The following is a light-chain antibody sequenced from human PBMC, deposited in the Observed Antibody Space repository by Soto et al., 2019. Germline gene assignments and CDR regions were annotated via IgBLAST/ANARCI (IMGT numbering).Light chain of an antibody. CDR2: DAS. CDR3: QQYSSMLS. CDR1: QSVSSY. V-gene: IGKV3-11*01. J-gene: IGKJ4*01. Sequence: EIVLTQSPATLSLSPGERATLSCRASQSVSSYLAWYQQKPGQAPRLLIYDASNRATGIPARFSGSGSGTDFTLTISSLEPEDFAVYYCQQYSSMLSFGGGT.